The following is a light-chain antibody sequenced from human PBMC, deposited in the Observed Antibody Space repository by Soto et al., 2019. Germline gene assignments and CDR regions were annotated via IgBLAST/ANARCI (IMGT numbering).Light chain of an antibody. J-gene: IGKJ4*01. CDR3: QQYNNWPLT. V-gene: IGKV3-15*01. CDR1: QSVSSN. CDR2: GAS. Sequence: EIVMTQSPATLSVSPGERATLSCRASQSVSSNLAWYQQKPGQAPRLLIYGASTRATGVPANFSGSGSGTEFTLTINSLQSEDFAVYYCQQYNNWPLTLGGGTKVEIK.